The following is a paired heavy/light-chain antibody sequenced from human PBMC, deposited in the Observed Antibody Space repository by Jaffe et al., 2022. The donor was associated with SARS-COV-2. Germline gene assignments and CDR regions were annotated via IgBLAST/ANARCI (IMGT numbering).Heavy chain of an antibody. CDR1: GFTFNSYW. CDR3: ARESHAYYDFWSGNSGMGYYGMDV. V-gene: IGHV3-7*03. J-gene: IGHJ6*02. D-gene: IGHD3-3*01. CDR2: IKHDGGEK. Sequence: EGMLEESGGGLVQPGGSLRLSCAVSGFTFNSYWMSWVRQAPGKGLEWVANIKHDGGEKNYADSVRGRFSISRDNAKNSLHLQMNSLRAEDTAIYYCARESHAYYDFWSGNSGMGYYGMDVWGQGTTVTVSS.
Light chain of an antibody. Sequence: QSVLTQPPSVSAAPGQKVTISCSGYSSNIGDNYVSWYQQFPGTAPKLLIYDNDKRPSGIPDRFSGSKSGTSATLGVTGLQTGDEADYYCGTWDNSLSAAVFGGGTKLTVL. CDR1: SSNIGDNY. CDR2: DND. CDR3: GTWDNSLSAAV. J-gene: IGLJ2*01. V-gene: IGLV1-51*01.